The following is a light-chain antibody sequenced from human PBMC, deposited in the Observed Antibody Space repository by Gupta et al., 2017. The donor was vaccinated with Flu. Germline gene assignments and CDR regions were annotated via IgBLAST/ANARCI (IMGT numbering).Light chain of an antibody. CDR2: DAS. CDR3: QLRNNWPRA. J-gene: IGKJ1*01. CDR1: ESIRRY. V-gene: IGKV3-11*01. Sequence: DIVLTHSPATLALSPGERATLPCRASESIRRYLAWYQYKPGQAPRLLIYDASHRATGIPARFSGGGSGTDFTLTISSLEPEDLAAYFCQLRNNWPRAFGQGTKVETK.